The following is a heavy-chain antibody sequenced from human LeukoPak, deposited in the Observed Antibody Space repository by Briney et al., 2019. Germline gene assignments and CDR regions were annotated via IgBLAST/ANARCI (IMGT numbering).Heavy chain of an antibody. Sequence: GSLRLSCAASGFTFSSYAMHWVRQAPGKGLEWVAVISYDGSNKYYADSVKGRFTISRDNSKNTLYLQMNSLRAEDTAVYYCARDGSYSSGWSYSWFDPWGQGTLVTVSS. J-gene: IGHJ5*02. CDR2: ISYDGSNK. D-gene: IGHD6-19*01. CDR3: ARDGSYSSGWSYSWFDP. CDR1: GFTFSSYA. V-gene: IGHV3-30-3*01.